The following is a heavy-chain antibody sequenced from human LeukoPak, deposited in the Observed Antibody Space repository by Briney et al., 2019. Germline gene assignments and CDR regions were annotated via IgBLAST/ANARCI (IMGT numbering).Heavy chain of an antibody. Sequence: GGSLRLSCAASGFTFSSYWMSWVRQAPGKGLEWVANIKQDGSEKYYVDSVKGRFTISRDNAKNSLYLQMNSLRAEDTAVYYCARDPGSDCGGDCYYPYYFDYWGQGTLVTVSS. V-gene: IGHV3-7*01. D-gene: IGHD2-21*02. CDR2: IKQDGSEK. CDR1: GFTFSSYW. J-gene: IGHJ4*02. CDR3: ARDPGSDCGGDCYYPYYFDY.